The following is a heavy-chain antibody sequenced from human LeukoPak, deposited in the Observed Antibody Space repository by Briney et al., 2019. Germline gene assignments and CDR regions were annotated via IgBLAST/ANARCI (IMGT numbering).Heavy chain of an antibody. J-gene: IGHJ4*02. Sequence: GASVKVSCKASGYTFTSYVMNWVRQAPGQGLEWMGWISAYNGNTNYAQKLQGRVTMTTDTSTSTAYMELRSLRSDDAAVYYWARDLKMGYSSGRHSWGTGSSNDYWGQGTLVTVSS. CDR1: GYTFTSYV. D-gene: IGHD6-19*01. CDR3: ARDLKMGYSSGRHSWGTGSSNDY. CDR2: ISAYNGNT. V-gene: IGHV1-18*01.